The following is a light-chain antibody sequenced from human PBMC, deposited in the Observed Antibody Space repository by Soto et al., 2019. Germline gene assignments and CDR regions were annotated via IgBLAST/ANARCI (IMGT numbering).Light chain of an antibody. Sequence: QAVVTQPPSASGTPGQRVTISCSGSSSNIGNHYVYWYQLLPGTAPKLLIYRNNQRPSGVPDRFSGSQSGTSASLAISGLRSEDEADYYCAAWDDSLSGLFGGGTKLTVL. CDR2: RNN. V-gene: IGLV1-47*01. J-gene: IGLJ2*01. CDR1: SSNIGNHY. CDR3: AAWDDSLSGL.